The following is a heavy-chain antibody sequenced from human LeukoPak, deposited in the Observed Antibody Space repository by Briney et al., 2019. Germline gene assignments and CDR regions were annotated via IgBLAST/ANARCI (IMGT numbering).Heavy chain of an antibody. CDR2: ISYDGSNK. D-gene: IGHD2-2*01. V-gene: IGHV3-30*04. J-gene: IGHJ4*02. Sequence: GGSLTLSCAASGITFSSYAMHWVRQAPGKGLEWVAVISYDGSNKYYADSVKGRFTISRDNSKNTLYLQMNSLRAEDTAVYYCARVMGRCCSSTSCYVDYWGQGTLVTVSS. CDR1: GITFSSYA. CDR3: ARVMGRCCSSTSCYVDY.